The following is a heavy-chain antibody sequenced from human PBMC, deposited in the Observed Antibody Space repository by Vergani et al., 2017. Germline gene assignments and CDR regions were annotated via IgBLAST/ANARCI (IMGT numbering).Heavy chain of an antibody. CDR3: ARDGGEYDKDALDV. D-gene: IGHD2-21*01. CDR2: IYTSGAT. J-gene: IGHJ3*01. CDR1: GGSISSGDYY. V-gene: IGHV4-61*02. Sequence: QVQLQESGPGLVKSSQTLSLTCTVSGGSISSGDYYWSWLRQSAGKGLEWIGRIYTSGATNYNPSLRSRAIMSVDASKKQFSLKLTSVTAADTAVYYCARDGGEYDKDALDVWGQGTKVTVTS.